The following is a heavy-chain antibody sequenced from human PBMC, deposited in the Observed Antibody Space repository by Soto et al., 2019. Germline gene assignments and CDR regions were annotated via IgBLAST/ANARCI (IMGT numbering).Heavy chain of an antibody. J-gene: IGHJ4*02. CDR1: GDSITSSSHY. Sequence: QLQLQESGPGLVKPSETLSLTCTVSGDSITSSSHYWGWIRQSPGKGLENIAIIYYDGSTYYNPSLKSRVAISLDTSKNQFSLSLNSVTAADTAVYYCARSSIEPRVFMYPFDSWGQGTLVTVSS. D-gene: IGHD6-6*01. V-gene: IGHV4-39*01. CDR3: ARSSIEPRVFMYPFDS. CDR2: IYYDGST.